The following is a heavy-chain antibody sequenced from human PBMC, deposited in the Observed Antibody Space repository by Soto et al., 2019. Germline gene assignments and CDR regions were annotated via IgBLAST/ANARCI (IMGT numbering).Heavy chain of an antibody. Sequence: PSETLSLTCTVSGGSIRSDGYYWGWIRQPPGKGPEWIGTIYYTGSTDYNPSLKSRVTVSADTTKNQFSLKLSSMTAADTAVYYCAKSVARSIAAMDVWGQGTTVTVSS. CDR2: IYYTGST. CDR1: GGSIRSDGYY. CDR3: AKSVARSIAAMDV. D-gene: IGHD6-6*01. V-gene: IGHV4-39*01. J-gene: IGHJ6*02.